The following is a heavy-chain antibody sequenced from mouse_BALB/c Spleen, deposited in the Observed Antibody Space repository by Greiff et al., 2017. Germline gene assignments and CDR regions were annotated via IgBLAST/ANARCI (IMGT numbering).Heavy chain of an antibody. CDR2: IRLKSNNYAT. CDR1: GFTFSNYW. D-gene: IGHD2-14*01. Sequence: EVMLVESGGGLVQPGGSMKLSCVASGFTFSNYWMNWVRQSPEKGLEWVAEIRLKSNNYATHYAESVKGRFTISRDDSKSSVYLQMNNLRAEDTGIYYCTRPGRYDYAMDYWGQGTSVTVSS. J-gene: IGHJ4*01. CDR3: TRPGRYDYAMDY. V-gene: IGHV6-6*02.